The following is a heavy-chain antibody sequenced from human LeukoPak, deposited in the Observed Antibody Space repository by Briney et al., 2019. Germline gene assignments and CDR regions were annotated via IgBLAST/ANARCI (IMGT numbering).Heavy chain of an antibody. CDR3: ASQGYARFDP. CDR2: ISSSSSYI. CDR1: GFTFSSYS. Sequence: GGSLRLSCAASGFTFSSYSMNWVRQAPGKGLEWVSSISSSSSYIYYADSVKGRFTISRDNARNSLFLQMNSLRVEDTAVYYCASQGYARFDPWGQGTLVTVSS. J-gene: IGHJ5*02. V-gene: IGHV3-21*01. D-gene: IGHD3-16*01.